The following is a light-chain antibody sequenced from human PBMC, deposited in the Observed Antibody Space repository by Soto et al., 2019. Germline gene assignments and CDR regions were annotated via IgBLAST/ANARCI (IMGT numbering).Light chain of an antibody. Sequence: QSVLTQPASVSGSPGQSITISCTGTSSDVGGYNYVSWYQQHPGKAPKLMIYDVSNRPSGVSNRFSGSKSGNTASLTISGLQAEDEADYYCSSYTSSSIWVFGGGTKRTVL. CDR2: DVS. J-gene: IGLJ3*02. V-gene: IGLV2-14*01. CDR3: SSYTSSSIWV. CDR1: SSDVGGYNY.